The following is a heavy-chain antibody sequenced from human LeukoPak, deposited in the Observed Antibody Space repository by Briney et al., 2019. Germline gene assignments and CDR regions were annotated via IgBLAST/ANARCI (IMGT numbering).Heavy chain of an antibody. D-gene: IGHD1-26*01. CDR1: GYTFTSYA. J-gene: IGHJ4*02. CDR3: ARLLIVGATGLFDY. V-gene: IGHV1-3*01. CDR2: INAGNGNT. Sequence: ASVKVSCKASGYTFTSYAMHWVRQAPGQRLEWMGWINAGNGNTKYSQKFQGRVTITRDTSASTAYMELSSLRSEDTAVYYCARLLIVGATGLFDYWGQGTLVTVSS.